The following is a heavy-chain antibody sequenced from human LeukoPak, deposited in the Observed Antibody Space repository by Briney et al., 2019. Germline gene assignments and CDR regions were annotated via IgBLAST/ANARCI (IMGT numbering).Heavy chain of an antibody. J-gene: IGHJ4*02. CDR1: GFTFSSYG. D-gene: IGHD2-2*01. CDR3: ARGVVPAANVAY. CDR2: IWYDGSNK. Sequence: GGSLRLSCAASGFTFSSYGMHWVRQAPGKGLEWVAVIWYDGSNKYYADSVKGRFTISRDNSKNTLYLQMNSLRAEDTAVYYCARGVVPAANVAYWGQGTLVTVSS. V-gene: IGHV3-33*01.